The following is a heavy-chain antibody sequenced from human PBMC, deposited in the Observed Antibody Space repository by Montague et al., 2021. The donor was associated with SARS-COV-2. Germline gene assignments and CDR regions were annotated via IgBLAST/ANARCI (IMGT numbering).Heavy chain of an antibody. CDR2: ISHSGST. D-gene: IGHD3-3*01. V-gene: IGHV4-34*01. CDR1: GGSLSGYY. CDR3: ARVPYRLRFLPRYYGMDV. Sequence: SETRSLTCAVYGGSLSGYYWSWIRQPPGEGLEWIAEISHSGSTSSNPSLKSRVTISVDTSKNQFSLKLSSATAADTAVYYCARVPYRLRFLPRYYGMDVWGQGTTVTVSS. J-gene: IGHJ6*02.